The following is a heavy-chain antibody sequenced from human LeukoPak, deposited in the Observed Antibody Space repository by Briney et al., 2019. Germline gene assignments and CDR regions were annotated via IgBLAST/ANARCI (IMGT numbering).Heavy chain of an antibody. V-gene: IGHV4-34*01. D-gene: IGHD2-15*01. Sequence: SETLSLTCTVYGGSFSGYYWSWIRQPPGKGLEWIGEINHSGSTNYNPSLKSRVTISVDTSKNQFSLKLSSVTAADTAVYYCARGVAGTYYYYGMDVWGQGTTVTVSS. CDR2: INHSGST. CDR3: ARGVAGTYYYYGMDV. J-gene: IGHJ6*02. CDR1: GGSFSGYY.